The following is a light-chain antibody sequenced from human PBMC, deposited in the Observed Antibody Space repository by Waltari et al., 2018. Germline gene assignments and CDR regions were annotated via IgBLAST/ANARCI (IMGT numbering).Light chain of an antibody. CDR1: SGHSSYA. CDR3: QTWGTGIRV. V-gene: IGLV4-69*01. CDR2: LNSDGSH. Sequence: QHVLTQSPTATASLGASVKHTCTLSSGHSSYAIAWHQQPPEKGPRYLMKLNSDGSHSKGDGIPDRFSGSSSGAERYLTISSLQSEDEADYYCQTWGTGIRVFGGGTKLTVL. J-gene: IGLJ3*02.